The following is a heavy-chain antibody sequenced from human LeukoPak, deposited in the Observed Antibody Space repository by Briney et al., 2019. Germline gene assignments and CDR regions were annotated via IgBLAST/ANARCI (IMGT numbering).Heavy chain of an antibody. V-gene: IGHV1-69*13. CDR3: AGAPSKRPFGALTWGI. CDR1: GGTFSSYA. J-gene: IGHJ3*02. D-gene: IGHD1-26*01. CDR2: IIPIFGTA. Sequence: SVKVSCKASGGTFSSYAISWVRQAPGQGLEWMGGIIPIFGTANYAQKFQGRVTITADESTSTAYMELSSLRSEDTAVYYCAGAPSKRPFGALTWGIWGQGTMVTVSS.